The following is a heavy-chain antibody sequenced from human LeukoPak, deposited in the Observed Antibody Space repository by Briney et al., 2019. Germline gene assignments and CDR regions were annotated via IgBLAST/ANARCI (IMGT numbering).Heavy chain of an antibody. CDR1: GGPISSGSYY. D-gene: IGHD2-8*01. CDR3: ARALCINGICEWFDP. Sequence: SETLSLTCTVSGGPISSGSYYWSWIRQPAGKGLEWIGHIYPSGSTNYNPSLKSRVTISIDTSRNQFSLKLRSVTAADTAVYYCARALCINGICEWFDPWGQGTLVTVSS. J-gene: IGHJ5*02. CDR2: IYPSGST. V-gene: IGHV4-61*09.